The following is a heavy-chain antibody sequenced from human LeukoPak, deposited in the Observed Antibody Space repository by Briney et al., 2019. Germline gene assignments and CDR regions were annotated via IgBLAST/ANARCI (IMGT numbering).Heavy chain of an antibody. Sequence: PGGSLRLSCAASGFTVSSHYMSWVRQAPGKGLEWVSLIDYGGSTHYADSVKGRFTISRDNSENTLSLQMNSLRVEDTAVYYCVRGYSMSWGQGTLVSVSS. CDR1: GFTVSSHY. CDR2: IDYGGST. J-gene: IGHJ4*02. D-gene: IGHD2-15*01. CDR3: VRGYSMS. V-gene: IGHV3-53*01.